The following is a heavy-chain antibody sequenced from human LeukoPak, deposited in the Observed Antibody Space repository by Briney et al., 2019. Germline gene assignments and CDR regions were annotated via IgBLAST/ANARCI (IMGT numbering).Heavy chain of an antibody. CDR3: AGGAIYCSSTSCYEDWFDP. J-gene: IGHJ5*02. D-gene: IGHD2-2*01. Sequence: YSGSTYYNPSLKSRVTISVDTSKNQFSLKLSSVTAADTAVYYCAGGAIYCSSTSCYEDWFDPWGQGTLVTVSS. V-gene: IGHV4-31*02. CDR2: YSGST.